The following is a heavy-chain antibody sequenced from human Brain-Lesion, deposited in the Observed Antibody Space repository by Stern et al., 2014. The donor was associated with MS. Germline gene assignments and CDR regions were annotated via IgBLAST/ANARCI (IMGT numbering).Heavy chain of an antibody. CDR2: MYYSGST. D-gene: IGHD7-27*01. CDR3: ARLTGVVDY. V-gene: IGHV4-39*02. J-gene: IGHJ4*02. Sequence: VQLVESGSGLVKPSETLSLTCTVSGGSISRSTYYWGWIRQPPGEGLEWIGSMYYSGSTFYNPSVQSRVTISVDTSKNHFSLKLGLVTAADTAVYYCARLTGVVDYWGQVTLVTVSS. CDR1: GGSISRSTYY.